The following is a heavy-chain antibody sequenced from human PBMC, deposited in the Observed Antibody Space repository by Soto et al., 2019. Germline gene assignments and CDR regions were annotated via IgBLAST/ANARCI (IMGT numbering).Heavy chain of an antibody. D-gene: IGHD5-12*01. CDR1: GYTFTSYY. CDR3: ARVEMATIKGNAFDI. J-gene: IGHJ3*02. V-gene: IGHV1-46*01. Sequence: ASVKVSCKASGYTFTSYYMYWVRQTPGQGLEWMGIINPSGGSTSYAQKYQGRVTMTRDTSTSTVYMELSSLRSEDKAVYYCARVEMATIKGNAFDIWGQGTMVTVSS. CDR2: INPSGGST.